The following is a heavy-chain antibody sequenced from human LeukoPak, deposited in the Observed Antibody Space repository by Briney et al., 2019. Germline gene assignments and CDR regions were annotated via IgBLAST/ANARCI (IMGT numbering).Heavy chain of an antibody. CDR1: GGSFSGYY. J-gene: IGHJ3*02. CDR3: ASFLGYCSGGSWQDAFDI. D-gene: IGHD2-15*01. CDR2: IIHSGST. Sequence: SETPSLTCAVYGGSFSGYYWSWIRQPPGKGLEWIGEIIHSGSTNYNPSLKSRVTISVDTSKNQFSLKLSSVTAADTAVYYCASFLGYCSGGSWQDAFDIWGQGTMVTVSS. V-gene: IGHV4-34*12.